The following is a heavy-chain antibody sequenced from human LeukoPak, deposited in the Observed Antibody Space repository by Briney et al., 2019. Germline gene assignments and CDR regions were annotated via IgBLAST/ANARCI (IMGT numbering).Heavy chain of an antibody. J-gene: IGHJ4*02. CDR2: IYSGGNT. CDR3: AKGSSSNIAARLNY. Sequence: PGGSLRLSCAASGFTVSSNYMSWVRQAPGKGLEWVSVIYSGGNTYYADSVKGRFIISRDNSKNTLYLQMNSLRAEDTAIYSCAKGSSSNIAARLNYWGQGTLVTVSS. CDR1: GFTVSSNY. D-gene: IGHD6-6*01. V-gene: IGHV3-66*01.